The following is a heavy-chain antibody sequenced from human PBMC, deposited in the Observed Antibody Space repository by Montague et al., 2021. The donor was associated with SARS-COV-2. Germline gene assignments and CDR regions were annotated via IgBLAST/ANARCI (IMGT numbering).Heavy chain of an antibody. CDR1: GFTFSSYD. D-gene: IGHD4-17*01. Sequence: SLRLSCAASGFTFSSYDMHWVRQATGKGLEWVSAIGTAGDTYYPGSVKGRFTISRENAKNSLNLQMNSLRAGDTAVYYCARYGDYADAFDIWGQGTMVTVSS. J-gene: IGHJ3*02. V-gene: IGHV3-13*01. CDR3: ARYGDYADAFDI. CDR2: IGTAGDT.